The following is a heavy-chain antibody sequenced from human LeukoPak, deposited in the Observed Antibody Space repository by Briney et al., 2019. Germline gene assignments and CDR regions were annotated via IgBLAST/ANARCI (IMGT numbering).Heavy chain of an antibody. CDR1: GFTFSSYW. V-gene: IGHV3-74*01. J-gene: IGHJ1*01. Sequence: GGSLRLSCAASGFTFSSYWMHWVRQAPGKGLVWVSRINNDGSSTSYADSVKGRFTISRDNAKNTLYLQMNSLRPEDTAVYYCARGGKIALAGTRSPQYFQDWGQGTLVTVSS. D-gene: IGHD6-19*01. CDR3: ARGGKIALAGTRSPQYFQD. CDR2: INNDGSST.